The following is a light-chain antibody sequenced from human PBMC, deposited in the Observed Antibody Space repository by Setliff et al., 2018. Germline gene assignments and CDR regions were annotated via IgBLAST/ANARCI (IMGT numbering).Light chain of an antibody. Sequence: QSALTQPPSTSGPPGQRVTMSCSGSSSNIRNNYVYWYQQVPGTAPQLLIYNNDKRPSGVPDRFSGSKSGTSASLAISGLQTGDEADYYCGAWDRSLNVYVFGSGTKVTVL. V-gene: IGLV1-44*01. J-gene: IGLJ1*01. CDR3: GAWDRSLNVYV. CDR1: SSNIRNNY. CDR2: NND.